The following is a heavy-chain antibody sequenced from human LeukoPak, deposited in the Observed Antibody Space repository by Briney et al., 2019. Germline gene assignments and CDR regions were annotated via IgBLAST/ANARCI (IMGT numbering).Heavy chain of an antibody. CDR3: ARGRWLVDDAFDI. CDR2: IIPILGIA. J-gene: IGHJ3*02. Sequence: SVKVSCKASGGTFSRYTISWVRQAPGQGLEWMGRIIPILGIANYAQKFQGRVTITADKSTSTAYMELSSLRSEDTAVYYCARGRWLVDDAFDIWGQGTMVTVSS. V-gene: IGHV1-69*02. CDR1: GGTFSRYT. D-gene: IGHD6-19*01.